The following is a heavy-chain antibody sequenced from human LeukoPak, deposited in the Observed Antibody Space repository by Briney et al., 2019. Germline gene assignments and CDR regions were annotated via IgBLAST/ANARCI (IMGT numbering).Heavy chain of an antibody. J-gene: IGHJ5*02. CDR2: MNPNSGNT. CDR1: GYTFTSYD. V-gene: IGHV1-8*01. CDR3: ARGLQRGYCSGGSCYYWFDP. D-gene: IGHD2-15*01. Sequence: SVKVSGKASGYTFTSYDINWVRQATGQGLEWMGWMNPNSGNTGYAQKFQGRVTMTRNTSISTAYMELSSLRSEDTAVYYCARGLQRGYCSGGSCYYWFDPWGQGTLVTVSS.